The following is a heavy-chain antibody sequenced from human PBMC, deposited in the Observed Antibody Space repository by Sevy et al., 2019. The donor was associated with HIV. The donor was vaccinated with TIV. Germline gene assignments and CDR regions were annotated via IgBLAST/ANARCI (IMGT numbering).Heavy chain of an antibody. Sequence: ASVKVSCKASGYSFTSRGIDWVRQAPGQGLEWWGWISAYNGNTKYGQRLQDRVTMTTDTSASTAYMELRGLRSDDTAVYYCARAGALWFGESDYWGQGTLVTVSS. CDR3: ARAGALWFGESDY. CDR1: GYSFTSRG. V-gene: IGHV1-18*01. J-gene: IGHJ4*02. D-gene: IGHD3-10*01. CDR2: ISAYNGNT.